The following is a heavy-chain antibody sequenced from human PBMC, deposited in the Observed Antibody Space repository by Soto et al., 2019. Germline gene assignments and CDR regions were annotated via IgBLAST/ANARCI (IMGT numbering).Heavy chain of an antibody. J-gene: IGHJ4*02. CDR2: IYYSGST. D-gene: IGHD2-15*01. Sequence: PSETLSLTCTVSGGSISSYYWSWIRQPPGKGLEWIGYIYYSGSTNYNPSLKSRVTISVDTSKNQFSPKLSSVTAADTAVYYCARSYCSGGSCYPHGYYYFDYWGQGTLVTVSS. CDR1: GGSISSYY. CDR3: ARSYCSGGSCYPHGYYYFDY. V-gene: IGHV4-59*01.